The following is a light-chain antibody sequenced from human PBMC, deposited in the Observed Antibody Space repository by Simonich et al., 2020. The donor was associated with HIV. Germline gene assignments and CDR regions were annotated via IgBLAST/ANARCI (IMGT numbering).Light chain of an antibody. CDR2: EAS. Sequence: DIQMTQSPSTLSAHVGDRVTITCRASQSIDNWLAWYQQKPGKAPKLLIYEASSLPSGVPSRFSGSGSGAEFTLTISSLQPDDFATYYCQQYNNYPKTFGQGTKVEIK. V-gene: IGKV1-5*03. CDR3: QQYNNYPKT. CDR1: QSIDNW. J-gene: IGKJ1*01.